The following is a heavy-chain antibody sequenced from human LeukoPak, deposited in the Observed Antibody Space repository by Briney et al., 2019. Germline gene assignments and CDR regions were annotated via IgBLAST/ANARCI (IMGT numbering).Heavy chain of an antibody. CDR2: IIPILGIA. CDR3: ARGDFTELRDYGMDV. Sequence: ASVKVSCKASGYTFTSYGISWVRQAPGQGLEWMGRIIPILGIANYAQKFQGRVTITADKSTSTAYMELSSLRSEDTAVYYCARGDFTELRDYGMDVWGQGTTVTVSS. D-gene: IGHD3-3*01. J-gene: IGHJ6*02. CDR1: GYTFTSYG. V-gene: IGHV1-69*04.